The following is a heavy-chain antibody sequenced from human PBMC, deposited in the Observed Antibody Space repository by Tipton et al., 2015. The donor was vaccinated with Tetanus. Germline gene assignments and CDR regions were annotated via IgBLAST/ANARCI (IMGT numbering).Heavy chain of an antibody. Sequence: AASGFIFSSYGIHWVRQAPGKGLEWVAVSWYDGTDKYYADSGKGRFTISRDNSKNTLYLQMNSLRAEDTAVYYCAREADCGGGSCFSGDFDNWGQGTQVTVSS. CDR3: AREADCGGGSCFSGDFDN. CDR1: GFIFSSYG. V-gene: IGHV3-33*01. D-gene: IGHD2-15*01. CDR2: SWYDGTDK. J-gene: IGHJ4*02.